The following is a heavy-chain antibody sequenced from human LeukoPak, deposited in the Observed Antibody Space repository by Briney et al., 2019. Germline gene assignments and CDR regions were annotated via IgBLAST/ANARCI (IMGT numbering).Heavy chain of an antibody. J-gene: IGHJ3*02. V-gene: IGHV3-30-3*01. CDR3: ARVPLLPYDSSGYYVNDAFDI. CDR2: ISYDESNK. D-gene: IGHD3-22*01. Sequence: GRSLRLSCAASGFTFSSYAMHWVRQAPGKGLEWVAVISYDESNKYYADSVKGRFTISRDNSKNTLYLQMNSLRAEDTAVYYCARVPLLPYDSSGYYVNDAFDIWGQGTMVTVSS. CDR1: GFTFSSYA.